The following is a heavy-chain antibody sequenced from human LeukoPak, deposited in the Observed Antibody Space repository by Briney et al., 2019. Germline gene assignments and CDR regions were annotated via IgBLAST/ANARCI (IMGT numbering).Heavy chain of an antibody. CDR1: GFTFSSYA. CDR3: AREKITMVRGVIINPFDY. D-gene: IGHD3-10*01. CDR2: ISGSGGST. J-gene: IGHJ4*02. V-gene: IGHV3-23*01. Sequence: GGSLRLSCAASGFTFSSYAMSWVRQAPGKGLEWVSAISGSGGSTYYADSVKGRFTISRDNSKNTLYLQMNSLRAEDTAVYYCAREKITMVRGVIINPFDYWGQGTLVTVSS.